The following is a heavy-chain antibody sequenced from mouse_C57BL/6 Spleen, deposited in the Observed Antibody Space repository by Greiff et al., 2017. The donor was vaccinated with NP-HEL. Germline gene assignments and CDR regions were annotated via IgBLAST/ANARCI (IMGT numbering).Heavy chain of an antibody. V-gene: IGHV1-52*01. J-gene: IGHJ4*01. CDR2: IDPSDSET. CDR3: ARSSITTDAMDY. CDR1: GYTFTSYW. D-gene: IGHD1-1*01. Sequence: QVQLKQPGAELVRPGSSVKLSCKASGYTFTSYWMHWVKQRPIQGLEWIGNIDPSDSETHYNQKFKDKATLTVDKSSSTAYMQLSSLTSEDSAVYYCARSSITTDAMDYWGQGTSVTVSS.